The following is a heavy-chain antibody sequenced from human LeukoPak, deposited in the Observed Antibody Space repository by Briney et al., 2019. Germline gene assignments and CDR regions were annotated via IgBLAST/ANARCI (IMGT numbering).Heavy chain of an antibody. CDR1: GGSFSGYY. D-gene: IGHD3-10*01. CDR2: INHSGST. Sequence: SETLALTCAVYGGSFSGYYWSWIRQPPGKGLEWIGEINHSGSTNYNPSLKGRVTISVDTSKNQFSLKLSSVTAADTAVYYCARGTSHDMVRGVIIASMGYYFDYWGQGTLVTVSS. CDR3: ARGTSHDMVRGVIIASMGYYFDY. J-gene: IGHJ4*02. V-gene: IGHV4-34*01.